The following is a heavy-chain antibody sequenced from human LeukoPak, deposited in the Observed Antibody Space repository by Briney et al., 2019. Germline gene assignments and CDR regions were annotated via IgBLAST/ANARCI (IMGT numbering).Heavy chain of an antibody. CDR1: GFTFSSYS. D-gene: IGHD6-19*01. CDR2: ISGSGGSI. CDR3: AKDLGSSGWYLDAFDI. V-gene: IGHV3-23*01. Sequence: PGGSLRLSCAASGFTFSSYSMSWVRLAPGKGLEWVSAISGSGGSIYYADSVKGRFTISRDNSKNTLYLQMNSLRAEDTAVYYCAKDLGSSGWYLDAFDIWGQGTMVTVSS. J-gene: IGHJ3*02.